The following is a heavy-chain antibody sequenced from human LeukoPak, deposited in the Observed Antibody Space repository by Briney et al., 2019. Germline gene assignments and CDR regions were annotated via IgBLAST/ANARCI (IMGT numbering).Heavy chain of an antibody. J-gene: IGHJ6*02. Sequence: GGSLRLSCAASGFTVSDNYMSRVRQAPGKGLEWVSVIYPGGNTYFADSVKGRFTISRDNSKNTLYLQMNSLRAEDTAVYYCARGDYYYGMDVWGQGTTVTVSS. V-gene: IGHV3-66*01. CDR2: IYPGGNT. CDR3: ARGDYYYGMDV. CDR1: GFTVSDNY.